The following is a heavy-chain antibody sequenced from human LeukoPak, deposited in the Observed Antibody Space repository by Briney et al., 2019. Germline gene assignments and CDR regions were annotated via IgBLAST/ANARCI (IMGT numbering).Heavy chain of an antibody. CDR2: ISGSGGST. Sequence: GGSLRLSCAASGFTFSSYAMSWVRQAPGKGLEWVSAISGSGGSTYYADSVKGRFTISRDNSKNTLYLQMNSLRAEDTAVYYCAKAWDIVVVPAATHFDSWGQGTLVTVSS. J-gene: IGHJ4*02. CDR3: AKAWDIVVVPAATHFDS. V-gene: IGHV3-23*01. CDR1: GFTFSSYA. D-gene: IGHD2-2*01.